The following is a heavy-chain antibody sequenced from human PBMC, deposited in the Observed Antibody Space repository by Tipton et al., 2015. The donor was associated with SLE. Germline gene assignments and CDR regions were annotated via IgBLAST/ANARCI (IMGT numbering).Heavy chain of an antibody. J-gene: IGHJ4*02. Sequence: QLVQSGAEVKKPGASVKVSCKASGYTFTSYYMHWVRQAPGQGLEWMGIINPSGGSTSYAQKFQGRVTMTRDTSTSTVYMELSSLRSEDTAVYYCARVARASLDRSTSCCLVYWGQGTLVTVSS. CDR1: GYTFTSYY. CDR3: ARVARASLDRSTSCCLVY. D-gene: IGHD2-2*01. V-gene: IGHV1-46*01. CDR2: INPSGGST.